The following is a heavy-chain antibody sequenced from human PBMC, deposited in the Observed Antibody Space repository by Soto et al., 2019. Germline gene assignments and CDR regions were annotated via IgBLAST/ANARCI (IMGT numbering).Heavy chain of an antibody. V-gene: IGHV1-2*04. CDR1: GYTFTGYY. Sequence: ASVKVSCKASGYTFTGYYMHWVRQAPGQGLEWMGWINPNSGGTNYAQKFQGWVTMTRDTSISTAYMELSRLRSDDPAVYYCARADSSGYPHFDYWGQGTLVTASS. CDR2: INPNSGGT. CDR3: ARADSSGYPHFDY. J-gene: IGHJ4*02. D-gene: IGHD3-22*01.